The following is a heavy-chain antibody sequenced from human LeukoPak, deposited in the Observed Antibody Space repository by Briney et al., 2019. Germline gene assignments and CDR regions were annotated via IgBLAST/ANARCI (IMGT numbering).Heavy chain of an antibody. D-gene: IGHD6-13*01. V-gene: IGHV3-30*18. CDR1: GFTFSSYG. CDR3: AKVLGSVDPFDI. CDR2: ISYDGSNK. J-gene: IGHJ3*02. Sequence: GRSLRLSCAASGFTFSSYGMHWVRQAPGKGLEWVAVISYDGSNKYYADSVKGRFTISRDNSKNTLYLQMTSLSADDTDVYYCAKVLGSVDPFDIWGQGTMVTVSS.